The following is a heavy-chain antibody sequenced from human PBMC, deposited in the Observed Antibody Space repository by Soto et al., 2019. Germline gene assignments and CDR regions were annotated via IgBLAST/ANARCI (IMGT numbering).Heavy chain of an antibody. CDR2: INPKFGDT. D-gene: IGHD3-10*02. Sequence: QVRLVQSGAEVKEPGDSVRVSCEASGYTFTAYHIHWVRQAPGQGLEWMGWINPKFGDTGYAQDFQGRASMTSDMSISTVYLELSRLTSDDTAIYYCARNLDYYYGRGSGNGVGVWGQGKRVTVPS. V-gene: IGHV1-2*02. CDR1: GYTFTAYH. CDR3: ARNLDYYYGRGSGNGVGV. J-gene: IGHJ3*01.